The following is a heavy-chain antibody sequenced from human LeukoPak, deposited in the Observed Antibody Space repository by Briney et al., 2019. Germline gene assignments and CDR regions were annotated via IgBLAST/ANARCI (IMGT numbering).Heavy chain of an antibody. Sequence: GGSLRLSCVGPGFIFSTYGMNWVRQAPGKGLEWISYISSGSSVIYYADSVKGRFTISRDNAKNSLFLQMNSLRAEDTAVYFCARPDKNSGYDLLCAFDIWGQGTMVTVSS. V-gene: IGHV3-48*01. CDR2: ISSGSSVI. CDR1: GFIFSTYG. D-gene: IGHD5-12*01. CDR3: ARPDKNSGYDLLCAFDI. J-gene: IGHJ3*02.